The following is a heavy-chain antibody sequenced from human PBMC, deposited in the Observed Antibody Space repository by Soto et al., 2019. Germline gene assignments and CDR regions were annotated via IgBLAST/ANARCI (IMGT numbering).Heavy chain of an antibody. Sequence: QVQLQQWGAGLLKPSETLSLTCAVYGGSFSGYYWSWIRQPPGNGLEWIGEINHSGSTNYNPSLKSRVTISVDTSKNHFSLKLSSVTAADTAVYYCARDGKEELAREFDYWGQGTLVTVSS. D-gene: IGHD3-10*01. CDR2: INHSGST. CDR1: GGSFSGYY. CDR3: ARDGKEELAREFDY. J-gene: IGHJ4*02. V-gene: IGHV4-34*01.